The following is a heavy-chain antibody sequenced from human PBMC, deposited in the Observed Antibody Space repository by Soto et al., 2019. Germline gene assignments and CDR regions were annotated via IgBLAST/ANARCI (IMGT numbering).Heavy chain of an antibody. CDR2: IYHSGTT. Sequence: QVQLQESGPGLVKPSGTLSLTCAVSGGSISSGNWWSWVRQPPGKGLEWIGEIYHSGTTYYNPSLKSRVTISVDRSKNQFSLKLSSVTAADTAVYYCARYATTVTTYYYGLDVWGQGTTVTVSS. D-gene: IGHD4-17*01. V-gene: IGHV4-4*02. J-gene: IGHJ6*02. CDR3: ARYATTVTTYYYGLDV. CDR1: GGSISSGNW.